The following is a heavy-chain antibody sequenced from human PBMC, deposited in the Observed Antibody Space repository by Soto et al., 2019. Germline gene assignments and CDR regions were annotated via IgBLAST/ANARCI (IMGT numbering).Heavy chain of an antibody. CDR2: IYYSGST. CDR3: ARRHGVPAATFIWFDP. Sequence: QVQLQESGPGLVKPSETLSLTCTVSGGSISSYYWSWIRQPPGKGLEWIGYIYYSGSTNYNPSLKSRVTISVDTSKNQFSLKLSSVTAADTAVYYCARRHGVPAATFIWFDPWGQGTLVTVSS. V-gene: IGHV4-59*08. D-gene: IGHD2-2*01. J-gene: IGHJ5*02. CDR1: GGSISSYY.